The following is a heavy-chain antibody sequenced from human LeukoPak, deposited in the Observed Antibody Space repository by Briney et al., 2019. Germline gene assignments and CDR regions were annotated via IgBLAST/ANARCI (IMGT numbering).Heavy chain of an antibody. CDR2: INPNSGGT. J-gene: IGHJ4*02. CDR1: GYTFAGYY. Sequence: ASVKVSCKASGYTFAGYYMHWVRQAPGQGLEWMGRINPNSGGTNYAQKFQGRVTMTRDTSISTAYMELSRLRSDDTAMYYCARGYRGYSNFLDFDYWGQGTLVTVSS. V-gene: IGHV1-2*06. D-gene: IGHD4-11*01. CDR3: ARGYRGYSNFLDFDY.